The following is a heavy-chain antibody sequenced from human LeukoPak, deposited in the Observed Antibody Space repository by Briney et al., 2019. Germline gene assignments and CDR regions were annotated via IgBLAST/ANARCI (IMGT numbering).Heavy chain of an antibody. J-gene: IGHJ5*02. D-gene: IGHD6-19*01. CDR3: ARVVVRLGYSSGWFNRLRVRGFDP. CDR2: INHSGST. V-gene: IGHV4-34*01. CDR1: GGSFSGYY. Sequence: SETLSLTCAVYGGSFSGYYWSWIRQPPGKGLEWIGEINHSGSTNYNPSLKSRVTISVDTSKNQFSLKLSSVTAADTAVYYCARVVVRLGYSSGWFNRLRVRGFDPWGQGTLVTVSS.